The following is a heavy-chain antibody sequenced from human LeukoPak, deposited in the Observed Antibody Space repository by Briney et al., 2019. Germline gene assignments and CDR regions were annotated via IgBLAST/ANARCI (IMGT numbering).Heavy chain of an antibody. D-gene: IGHD1-20*01. V-gene: IGHV3-7*01. Sequence: GGSLRLSCAASGFTFSSYWMSWVRQAPGKGLELVANIKKDGSEKYYVDSVKGRFTISRDNSKNTLYLQMGSLRAEDMAVYYCASGITGSRRSYYYMDVWGKGTTVTVSS. J-gene: IGHJ6*03. CDR3: ASGITGSRRSYYYMDV. CDR1: GFTFSSYW. CDR2: IKKDGSEK.